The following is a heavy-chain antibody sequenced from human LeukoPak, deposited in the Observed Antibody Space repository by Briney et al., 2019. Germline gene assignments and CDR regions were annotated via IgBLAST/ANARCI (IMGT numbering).Heavy chain of an antibody. CDR1: GFTVSSNY. J-gene: IGHJ6*02. CDR2: IYSGGST. V-gene: IGHV3-66*01. Sequence: PGGPLRLSCAASGFTVSSNYMSWVRQAPGKGLEWVSFIYSGGSTYYADSVKGRFTVSRDNSKNTLYLQMNSLRVEDTAVYYCARDAYGDFGMDVWGQGTTVTVSS. D-gene: IGHD4-17*01. CDR3: ARDAYGDFGMDV.